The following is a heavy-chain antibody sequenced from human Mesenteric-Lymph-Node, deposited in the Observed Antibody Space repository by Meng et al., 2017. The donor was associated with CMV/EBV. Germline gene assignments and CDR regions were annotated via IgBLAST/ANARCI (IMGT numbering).Heavy chain of an antibody. CDR2: IDSDGGRI. CDR3: ASGIRLTGR. CDR1: GFTFSTYW. J-gene: IGHJ4*02. Sequence: GESLKISCAASGFTFSTYWMHWVRQAPGKGLLWVSRIDSDGGRISYADSVKGRFTISRDNAANTLYLQMNSLSAEDTAVYFCASGIRLTGRWGQGTLVTVSS. V-gene: IGHV3-74*01. D-gene: IGHD1-14*01.